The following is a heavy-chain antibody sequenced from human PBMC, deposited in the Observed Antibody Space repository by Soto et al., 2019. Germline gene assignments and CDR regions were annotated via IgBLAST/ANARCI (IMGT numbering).Heavy chain of an antibody. CDR2: ISSSSSTI. V-gene: IGHV3-48*02. CDR1: GFTFSSYS. D-gene: IGHD6-13*01. CDR3: ARDDSRYSSSWYGAFDI. Sequence: EVQLVESGGGLVQPGGSLRLSCAASGFTFSSYSMNWVRQAPGKGLEWVSYISSSSSTIYYADSVKGRFTISRDNAKNSLYLQMNSLRDEDTDVYYCARDDSRYSSSWYGAFDIWGQGTMVTVSS. J-gene: IGHJ3*02.